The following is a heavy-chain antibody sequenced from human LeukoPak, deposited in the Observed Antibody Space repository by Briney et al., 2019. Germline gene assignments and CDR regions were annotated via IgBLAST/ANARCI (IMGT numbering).Heavy chain of an antibody. CDR3: AKATVALVGYDYVWGSYGVYFDY. D-gene: IGHD3-16*01. Sequence: PGGSLRLSCAASGFTFSSYDMSWVRQAPGKGLEWVSAISGSVGSTYYADSVKGRFTISRDNSKNTLYLQMNSLRAEDTAVYYCAKATVALVGYDYVWGSYGVYFDYWGQGTLVTVSS. V-gene: IGHV3-23*01. J-gene: IGHJ4*02. CDR1: GFTFSSYD. CDR2: ISGSVGST.